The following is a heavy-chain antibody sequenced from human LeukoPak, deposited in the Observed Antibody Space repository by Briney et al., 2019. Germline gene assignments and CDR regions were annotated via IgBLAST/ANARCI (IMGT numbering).Heavy chain of an antibody. CDR1: GFTVSSNY. J-gene: IGHJ4*02. D-gene: IGHD6-19*01. CDR2: IYSGGST. Sequence: GGSLRLSCAASGFTVSSNYMSWVRQAPGKGLEWVSVIYSGGSTYYADSVKGRFTISRHNSKNTLYLQMNSPRAEDTAVYYCARVGSGWYFDYWGQGTLVTVSS. CDR3: ARVGSGWYFDY. V-gene: IGHV3-53*04.